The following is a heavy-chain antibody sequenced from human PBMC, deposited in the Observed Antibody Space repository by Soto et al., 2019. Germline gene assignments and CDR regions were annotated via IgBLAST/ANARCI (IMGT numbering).Heavy chain of an antibody. J-gene: IGHJ4*02. CDR1: GFTFSSYA. CDR2: ISYDGSNK. D-gene: IGHD4-4*01. CDR3: AREDDYSNLHYFDY. V-gene: IGHV3-30-3*01. Sequence: GGSLRLSCAASGFTFSSYAMHWVRQAPGKGLEWVAVISYDGSNKYYADSVKGRFTISRDNSKNTLYLQMNSLRAEDTAEYYCAREDDYSNLHYFDYWGQGTLVTVSS.